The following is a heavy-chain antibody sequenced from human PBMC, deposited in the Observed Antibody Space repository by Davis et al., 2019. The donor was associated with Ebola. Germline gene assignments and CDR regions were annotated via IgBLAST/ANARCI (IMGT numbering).Heavy chain of an antibody. Sequence: SVKVSCKASGGTFSSYAISWVRQAPGQRLEWIGWIAVGSGNTNYAQKFQGRVTISRDMSTSTSYLDLSNLRSEDTAVYYCAASAGTVGKFDYWGQGTLVTVSS. CDR3: AASAGTVGKFDY. V-gene: IGHV1-58*02. D-gene: IGHD1-14*01. CDR1: GGTFSSYA. CDR2: IAVGSGNT. J-gene: IGHJ4*01.